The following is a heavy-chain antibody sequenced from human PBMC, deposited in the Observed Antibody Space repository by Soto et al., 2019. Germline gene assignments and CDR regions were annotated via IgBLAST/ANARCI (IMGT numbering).Heavy chain of an antibody. V-gene: IGHV1-3*01. CDR3: ARVGRDDFWSGLGS. D-gene: IGHD3-3*01. J-gene: IGHJ5*02. Sequence: ASVKVSCKASGYTFTSYAMHWVRQAPGQRLEWMGWINAGNGNTKYSQKFQGRVTITRDTSASTAYMELSSLRSEDTAVYYCARVGRDDFWSGLGSWGQGTLGTVS. CDR2: INAGNGNT. CDR1: GYTFTSYA.